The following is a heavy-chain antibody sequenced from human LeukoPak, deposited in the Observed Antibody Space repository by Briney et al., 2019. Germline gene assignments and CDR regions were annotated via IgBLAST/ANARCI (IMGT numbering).Heavy chain of an antibody. D-gene: IGHD3-22*01. V-gene: IGHV4-34*01. CDR3: ARKEGRYFDRSGYPFDS. CDR2: VNHRGTT. CDR1: GGAFNDYF. J-gene: IGHJ4*02. Sequence: LETLSLTFAVYGGAFNDYFLTWVRQPPGKGRGWVGGVNHRGTTNYNPSLKSRLTISVDTSKNQFSLKLTSVTAADTAVYYCARKEGRYFDRSGYPFDSWGQGTLVTVSS.